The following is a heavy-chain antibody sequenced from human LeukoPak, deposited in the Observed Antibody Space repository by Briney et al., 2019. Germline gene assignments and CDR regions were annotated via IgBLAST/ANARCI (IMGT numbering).Heavy chain of an antibody. J-gene: IGHJ4*02. CDR3: ARGGVAAKYYFDF. CDR2: IYYTGST. CDR1: GGSISPLY. Sequence: SETLSLTCTVSGGSISPLYWSWIRQPPGKGLEFIGYIYYTGSTNFNPSLKSRVALSVDTSKSQISLKLNPVTAADTAVYYCARGGVAAKYYFDFWGQGTLVTVSS. V-gene: IGHV4-59*11. D-gene: IGHD3-10*01.